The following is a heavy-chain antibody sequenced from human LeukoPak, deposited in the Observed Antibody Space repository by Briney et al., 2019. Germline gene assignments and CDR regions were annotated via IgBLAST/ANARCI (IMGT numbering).Heavy chain of an antibody. V-gene: IGHV4-30-2*01. CDR1: GGSISSGGYS. Sequence: PSETLSLTCAVSGGSISSGGYSWSWIRQPPGKGLEWIGYIYHSGSTYYNPSLKSRVTISVDTSKNQFSLKLSSVTAADTAVYYCAGRGSGLDWFDPWGQGTLVTASS. CDR2: IYHSGST. J-gene: IGHJ5*02. CDR3: AGRGSGLDWFDP. D-gene: IGHD6-19*01.